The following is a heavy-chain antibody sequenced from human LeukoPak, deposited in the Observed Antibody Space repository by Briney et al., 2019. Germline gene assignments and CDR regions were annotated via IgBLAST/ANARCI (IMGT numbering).Heavy chain of an antibody. CDR2: INHSGST. D-gene: IGHD3-16*02. CDR1: GGPFGGYY. CDR3: ARGQALYYDYIWGSYRYTGFDY. Sequence: SETLSLTCAVYGGPFGGYYWSWIRQPPGKGLEWIGEINHSGSTNYNPSLKSRVAISVDTSKNQFSLKLSSVTAADTAVYYCARGQALYYDYIWGSYRYTGFDYWGQGTLVTVSS. V-gene: IGHV4-34*01. J-gene: IGHJ4*02.